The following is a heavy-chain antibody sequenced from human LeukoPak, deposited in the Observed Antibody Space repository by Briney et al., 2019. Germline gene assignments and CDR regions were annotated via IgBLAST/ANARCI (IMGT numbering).Heavy chain of an antibody. D-gene: IGHD6-19*01. J-gene: IGHJ4*02. CDR1: GGTFSSYA. V-gene: IGHV1-69*05. CDR3: ARDLTGYSSGWENFDY. Sequence: ASVKVTFKASGGTFSSYAVNWVRQAPGQGLEWMGGIIPIFGTANYEQKFQGRSTMTTDESTSTAYMELSSLRSEDTAVYYCARDLTGYSSGWENFDYWDQGTLVTVSS. CDR2: IIPIFGTA.